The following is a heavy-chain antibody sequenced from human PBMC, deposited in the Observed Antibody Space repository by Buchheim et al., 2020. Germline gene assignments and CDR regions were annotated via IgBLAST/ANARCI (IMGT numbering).Heavy chain of an antibody. D-gene: IGHD3-22*01. V-gene: IGHV1-69*08. CDR1: GGTFSSST. CDR2: IIPIFGVA. J-gene: IGHJ4*02. CDR3: ARDRNYYDSNGLPF. Sequence: QVQLVQSGAEVRKPGSSVKVSCKSSGGTFSSSTISWVRQAPGQGLEWMGKIIPIFGVAKYAQRFRDRVTITADKSTSTAYMELSSLRSEDTAVYYCARDRNYYDSNGLPFWGQGTL.